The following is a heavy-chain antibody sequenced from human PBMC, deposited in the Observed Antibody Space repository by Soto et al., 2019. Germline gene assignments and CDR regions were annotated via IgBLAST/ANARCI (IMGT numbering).Heavy chain of an antibody. D-gene: IGHD7-27*01. CDR3: ARQVTGDRYGAFHI. CDR1: GGSISSSSYY. J-gene: IGHJ3*02. CDR2: IYYSGST. Sequence: SETLSLTCTVSGGSISSSSYYWGWIRQPPGKGLEWIGSIYYSGSTYYNPSLKSRVTISVDTSKNQFSLKLNSVTAADTAVYYCARQVTGDRYGAFHIGGQGTMVTVPS. V-gene: IGHV4-39*01.